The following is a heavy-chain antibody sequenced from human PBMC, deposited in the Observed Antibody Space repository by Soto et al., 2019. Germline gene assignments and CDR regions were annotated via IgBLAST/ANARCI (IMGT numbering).Heavy chain of an antibody. J-gene: IGHJ3*02. CDR1: GYTFTRYG. Sequence: ASVKVSCKASGYTFTRYGISWVRQAPGQGLEWMGWINPNSGGRNYAQKFQGWVTMTRDTSISTAYMELSRLRSDDTAVYFCARVGVTMVRGVQRPDAFDIWGQGTMVTVSS. V-gene: IGHV1-2*04. CDR3: ARVGVTMVRGVQRPDAFDI. CDR2: INPNSGGR. D-gene: IGHD3-10*01.